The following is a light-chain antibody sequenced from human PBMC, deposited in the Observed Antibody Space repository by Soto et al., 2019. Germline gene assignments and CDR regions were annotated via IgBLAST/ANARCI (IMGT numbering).Light chain of an antibody. V-gene: IGLV2-8*01. CDR2: EVS. CDR3: GSYAGSNNFGV. J-gene: IGLJ2*01. Sequence: QSALTQPPSASGSPGQSVTISCTGTSSDVGGYNYVSWYQQHPGKAPKLMIYEVSKRPSGVPDRFSGSKSGNTASLTVSGLQAEDEAGYYCGSYAGSNNFGVFGGGTKVTVL. CDR1: SSDVGGYNY.